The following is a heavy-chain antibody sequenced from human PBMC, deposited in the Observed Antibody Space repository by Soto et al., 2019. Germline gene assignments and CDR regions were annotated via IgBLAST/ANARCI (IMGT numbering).Heavy chain of an antibody. CDR2: IWYDGSNK. CDR3: ARGRYYDFWSGYSGPLFDY. V-gene: IGHV3-33*01. D-gene: IGHD3-3*01. Sequence: GGSLRLSCAASGFTFSSYGMHWVRQAPGKGLEWVAVIWYDGSNKYYADSVKGRFTISRDNSKNTLYLQMNSLRAEDTAVYYCARGRYYDFWSGYSGPLFDYWGQGTLVTVSS. CDR1: GFTFSSYG. J-gene: IGHJ4*02.